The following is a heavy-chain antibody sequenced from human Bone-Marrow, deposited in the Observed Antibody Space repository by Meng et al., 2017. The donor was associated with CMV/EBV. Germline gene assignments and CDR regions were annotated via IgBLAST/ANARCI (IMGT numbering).Heavy chain of an antibody. D-gene: IGHD1-26*01. CDR3: ARPSGSAPNWFAP. CDR1: GYIFIDYF. J-gene: IGHJ5*02. CDR2: INPINGGT. V-gene: IGHV1-2*02. Sequence: ASVKVSCKVSGYIFIDYFIHWVRRAPGRGLEWMGWINPINGGTHFAQKFQDRVTLTRDTSTNTAYMELSSLTSDDTAVYYCARPSGSAPNWFAPWGQGTRVTGYS.